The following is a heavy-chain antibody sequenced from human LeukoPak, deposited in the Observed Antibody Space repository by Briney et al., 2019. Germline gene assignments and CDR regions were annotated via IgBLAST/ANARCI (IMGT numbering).Heavy chain of an antibody. CDR3: ARDRDCSSTSCYLFPYYYYYYGMDV. CDR2: IKQDGSEK. V-gene: IGHV3-7*01. CDR1: GFTFSSYW. J-gene: IGHJ6*02. Sequence: PGGSLRLSCAASGFTFSSYWMCWVRQAPGKGLEWVANIKQDGSEKYYVDSVKGRFTISRDNAKNSLYLQMNSLRAEDTAVYYCARDRDCSSTSCYLFPYYYYYYGMDVWGQGTTVTVSS. D-gene: IGHD2-2*01.